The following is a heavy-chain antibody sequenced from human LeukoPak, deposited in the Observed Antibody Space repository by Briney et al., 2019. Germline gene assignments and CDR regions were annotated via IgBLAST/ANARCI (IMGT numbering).Heavy chain of an antibody. CDR3: ARDLRVLAGYQPEYYYYYYGMDV. Sequence: ASVKVSCKASGYTFTTSVMHWVRQAPGQRLEWMGWINAGNGNTKCSQKFQGRVTMTRNTSISTAYMELSSLRSEDTAVYYCARDLRVLAGYQPEYYYYYYGMDVWGQGTTVTVSS. J-gene: IGHJ6*02. D-gene: IGHD2-2*01. CDR1: GYTFTTSV. V-gene: IGHV1-3*01. CDR2: INAGNGNT.